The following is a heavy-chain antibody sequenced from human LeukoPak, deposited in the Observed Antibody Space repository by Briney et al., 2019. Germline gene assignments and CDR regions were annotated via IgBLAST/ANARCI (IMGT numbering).Heavy chain of an antibody. Sequence: PSETLSLTCTVSGGSISSGSYYWSWIRQPAGKGLEWIGRIYTSGSTNYNPSLKSRVTISVDTSKNQFSLKLSSVTAADTAVYYCASLGYCSSTSCQIAIDYWGQGTLVTVSS. CDR3: ASLGYCSSTSCQIAIDY. J-gene: IGHJ4*02. CDR2: IYTSGST. D-gene: IGHD2-2*01. CDR1: GGSISSGSYY. V-gene: IGHV4-61*02.